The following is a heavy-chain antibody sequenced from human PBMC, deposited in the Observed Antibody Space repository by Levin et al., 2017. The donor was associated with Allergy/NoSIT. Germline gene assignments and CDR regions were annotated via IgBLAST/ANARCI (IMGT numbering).Heavy chain of an antibody. D-gene: IGHD5-18*01. Sequence: ASVKVSCKASGYTFTGYYMHWVRQAPGQGLEWMGWINPNSGGTNYAQKFQGRVTMTRDTSISTAYMELSRLRSDDTAVYYCARGPVDTAMGEGNWFDPWGQGTLVTVSS. J-gene: IGHJ5*02. CDR1: GYTFTGYY. V-gene: IGHV1-2*02. CDR2: INPNSGGT. CDR3: ARGPVDTAMGEGNWFDP.